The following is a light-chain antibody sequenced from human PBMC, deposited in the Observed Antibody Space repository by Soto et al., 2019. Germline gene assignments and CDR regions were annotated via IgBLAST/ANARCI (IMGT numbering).Light chain of an antibody. V-gene: IGKV1-39*01. CDR1: QSIGKH. CDR3: QQGYSSPAT. CDR2: GAS. J-gene: IGKJ5*01. Sequence: DIQMTQSPSVLSASVGDRVTITCRASQSIGKHLNWYQQKPGKAPKFLIYGASTLQSGVPSRFTASGSGTDFTLTVNSLQAEDFATYYCQQGYSSPATFGQGTRLEIK.